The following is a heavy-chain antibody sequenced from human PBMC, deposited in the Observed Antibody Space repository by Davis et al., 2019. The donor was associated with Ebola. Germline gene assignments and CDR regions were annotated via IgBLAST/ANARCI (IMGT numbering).Heavy chain of an antibody. Sequence: MPSETLSLTCTVSGGSISGYYWSWIRQPPGKGLEWIGYIYYSGSTNYNPSLKSRVTISVDTSKNQFSLKLSSVTAADTAVYYCARVSVGYYYDSSGYYTSYYFDYWGQGTLVTVSS. J-gene: IGHJ4*02. V-gene: IGHV4-59*01. D-gene: IGHD3-22*01. CDR1: GGSISGYY. CDR2: IYYSGST. CDR3: ARVSVGYYYDSSGYYTSYYFDY.